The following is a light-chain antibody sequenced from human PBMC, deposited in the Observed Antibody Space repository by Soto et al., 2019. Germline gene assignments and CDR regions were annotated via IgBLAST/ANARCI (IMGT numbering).Light chain of an antibody. CDR1: KLGNKY. V-gene: IGLV3-1*01. CDR3: QAWDSSTYVV. Sequence: SYELTQPPSVSVSPGQTASITCSGDKLGNKYACWYQQKPGQSPVLVIYQDDKRPSRIPERFSGSNSGNTATLTISGTQAMDEADYYCQAWDSSTYVVFGGGTKVTVL. CDR2: QDD. J-gene: IGLJ2*01.